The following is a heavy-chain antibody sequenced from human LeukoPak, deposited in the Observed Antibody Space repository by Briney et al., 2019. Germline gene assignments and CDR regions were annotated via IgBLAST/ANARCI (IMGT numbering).Heavy chain of an antibody. J-gene: IGHJ4*02. CDR2: INPSGGST. Sequence: ASVKVSCKASGYTFTGYYMHWVRQAPGQGLEWMGIINPSGGSTSYAQKFQGRVTMTRDMSTSTVYMELSSLRSEDTAVYYCASADPGYSSGWPYWGQGTLVTVSS. V-gene: IGHV1-46*01. CDR1: GYTFTGYY. D-gene: IGHD6-19*01. CDR3: ASADPGYSSGWPY.